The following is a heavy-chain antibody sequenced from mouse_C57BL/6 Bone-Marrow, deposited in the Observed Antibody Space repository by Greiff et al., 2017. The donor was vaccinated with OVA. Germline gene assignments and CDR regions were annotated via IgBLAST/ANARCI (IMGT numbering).Heavy chain of an antibody. CDR2: INPNNGGT. V-gene: IGHV1-26*01. D-gene: IGHD1-1*01. J-gene: IGHJ3*01. Sequence: EVQLVESGPELVKPGASVKISCKASGYTFTDYYMNWVKQSHGKSLEWIGDINPNNGGTSYNQKFKGKATLTVDKSSSTAYMELRSLTSEDSAVYYCARGNHYGSPWFAYWGQGTLVTVSA. CDR3: ARGNHYGSPWFAY. CDR1: GYTFTDYY.